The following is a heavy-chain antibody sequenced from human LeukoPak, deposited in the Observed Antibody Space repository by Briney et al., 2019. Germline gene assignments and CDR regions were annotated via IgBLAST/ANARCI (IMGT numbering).Heavy chain of an antibody. J-gene: IGHJ5*02. Sequence: SETLSLTCTVSGGSISSFYGSWIRQPPGKGLEWIGYGYYSGSTKYNPSLKSRVTISVDTSKNQFSLKLSSVTAADTAVYYCARFRFLEWLFTWLDPWGQGTLVTVSS. CDR1: GGSISSFY. CDR2: GYYSGST. D-gene: IGHD3-3*01. CDR3: ARFRFLEWLFTWLDP. V-gene: IGHV4-59*08.